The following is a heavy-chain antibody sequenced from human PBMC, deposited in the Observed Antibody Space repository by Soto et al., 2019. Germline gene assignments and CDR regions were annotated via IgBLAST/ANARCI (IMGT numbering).Heavy chain of an antibody. CDR1: GFTFSSYA. CDR2: ISYDGSNK. V-gene: IGHV3-30-3*01. Sequence: GGSLRLSCAASGFTFSSYAMHWVRQAPGKGLEWVAVISYDGSNKYYADSVKGRFTISRDNSKNTLYLQMNSLRAEDTAVYYCARAAIAVADNYYYYGMDVWGQGTKVTVYS. D-gene: IGHD6-19*01. J-gene: IGHJ6*02. CDR3: ARAAIAVADNYYYYGMDV.